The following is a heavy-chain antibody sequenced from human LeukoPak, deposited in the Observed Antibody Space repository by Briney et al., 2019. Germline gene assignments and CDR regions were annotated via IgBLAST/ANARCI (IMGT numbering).Heavy chain of an antibody. V-gene: IGHV4-59*01. D-gene: IGHD3-9*01. CDR2: IYYSGST. CDR3: ARYTGYYLDFDY. J-gene: IGHJ4*02. CDR1: GGSISSYY. Sequence: SETLSLTCTVSGGSISSYYWSWIRQPPGKGLEWIGYIYYSGSTNYNPSLKSRVTISVDTSKNQFSLKLSSATAADTAVYYCARYTGYYLDFDYWGQGTLVTVSS.